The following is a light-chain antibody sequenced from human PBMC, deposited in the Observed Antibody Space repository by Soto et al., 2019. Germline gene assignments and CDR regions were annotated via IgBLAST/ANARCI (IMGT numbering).Light chain of an antibody. Sequence: EIVLTQSPGTLSLSPGDRATLSCRASHSINTSFLAWFQQKPGQAPRLLIYAASTRATGIPDRFSGSASETDFTLTINRLETEDSAIYYCQQYGRSPHSFGRGTQLEIK. V-gene: IGKV3-20*01. CDR2: AAS. J-gene: IGKJ2*03. CDR3: QQYGRSPHS. CDR1: HSINTSF.